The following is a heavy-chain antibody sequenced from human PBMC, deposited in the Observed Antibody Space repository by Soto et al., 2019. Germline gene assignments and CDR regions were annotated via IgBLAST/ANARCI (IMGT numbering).Heavy chain of an antibody. Sequence: QVQLQESGPGLVKPSETLSLTCTVSGGSISSYYWSWIRQPPGKGLEWIGYIYYSGSTNYNPSLKSRVTISVDTSKNQFSRKLSSVTAADTAVYYCARRGVVQLGPSPWAFDYWGQGTLVTVSS. J-gene: IGHJ4*02. CDR2: IYYSGST. D-gene: IGHD1-1*01. CDR3: ARRGVVQLGPSPWAFDY. V-gene: IGHV4-59*08. CDR1: GGSISSYY.